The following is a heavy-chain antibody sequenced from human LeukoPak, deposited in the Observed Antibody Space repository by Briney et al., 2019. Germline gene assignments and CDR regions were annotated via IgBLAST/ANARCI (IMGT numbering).Heavy chain of an antibody. CDR1: GYTFTSYY. J-gene: IGHJ6*02. V-gene: IGHV1-2*02. CDR2: INPNSGGT. D-gene: IGHD3-22*01. CDR3: ARDPVRRNYYDSSGYSREDYGMDV. Sequence: ASVKVSCKASGYTFTSYYMHWVRQAPGQGREWVGWINPNSGGTNYAQKFQGRVTMTRDTSISTAYMELSRLRSDDTAVYYCARDPVRRNYYDSSGYSREDYGMDVWGQGTTVTVSS.